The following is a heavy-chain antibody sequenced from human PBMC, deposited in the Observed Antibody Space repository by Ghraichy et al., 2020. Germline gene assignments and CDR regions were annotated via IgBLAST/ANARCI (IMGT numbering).Heavy chain of an antibody. CDR2: IYNDGSDI. D-gene: IGHD2-15*01. CDR1: GFTFSRYW. J-gene: IGHJ4*02. CDR3: VGEDGHCSGDTCSSTGY. V-gene: IGHV3-74*01. Sequence: GGSLRLSCAASGFTFSRYWMHWFRQAPGKGPEWVSRIYNDGSDIRYADSVKGRFTISRDNAKNTLYLQMNSLRVEDTAVYYCVGEDGHCSGDTCSSTGYWGQGTLVTVSS.